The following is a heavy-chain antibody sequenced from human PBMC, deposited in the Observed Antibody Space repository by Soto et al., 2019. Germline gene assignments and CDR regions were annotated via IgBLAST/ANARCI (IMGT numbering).Heavy chain of an antibody. Sequence: QVQLVESGGGVVPPGRSLRLSCAASGFTFSSYGMHWVRQAPGKGLEWVAFISYDGINKYYADSVKGRFTISRDNSKNTLYLQMSSLRAEATAVYYCAKDRWVRQLRSYFDYWGQGTLVTVSS. CDR3: AKDRWVRQLRSYFDY. CDR1: GFTFSSYG. J-gene: IGHJ4*02. CDR2: ISYDGINK. V-gene: IGHV3-30*18. D-gene: IGHD4-17*01.